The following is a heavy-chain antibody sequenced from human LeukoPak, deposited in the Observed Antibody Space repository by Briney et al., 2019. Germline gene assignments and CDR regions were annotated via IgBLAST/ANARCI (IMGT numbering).Heavy chain of an antibody. J-gene: IGHJ6*03. Sequence: SETLSLTCAVYGGSFSGYYWSWIRQPPGKGLEWIGEINHSGSTNYNPSLKSRVTISVDTSKNQFSLKLSSVTAADTAVYYCARAVARDHYYYYYYMDVWGKGTTVTVSS. V-gene: IGHV4-34*01. D-gene: IGHD5-12*01. CDR2: INHSGST. CDR1: GGSFSGYY. CDR3: ARAVARDHYYYYYYMDV.